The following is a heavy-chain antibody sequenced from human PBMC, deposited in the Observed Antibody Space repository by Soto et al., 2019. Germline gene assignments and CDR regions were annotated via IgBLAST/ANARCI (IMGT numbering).Heavy chain of an antibody. CDR2: IYRNDDK. D-gene: IGHD6-6*01. Sequence: SGPTLVNPTQTLTLTCTFSGFSLSTSGVGVGWIRQPPGKALEWLALIYRNDDKRYSPSLKSRLTITKDTSRNQVVLTMTNMDPVDTATYYCAHAAPIIEARFDFDYWGQGTLVTVSS. J-gene: IGHJ4*02. V-gene: IGHV2-5*01. CDR3: AHAAPIIEARFDFDY. CDR1: GFSLSTSGVG.